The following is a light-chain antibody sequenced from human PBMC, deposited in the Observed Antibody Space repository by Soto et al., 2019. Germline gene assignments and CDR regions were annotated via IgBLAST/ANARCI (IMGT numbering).Light chain of an antibody. CDR3: QSYESSLSGFYA. Sequence: QSALRQPRSVSGSPGQRVTISCTGSSSNIGAGYDVHWYQQLPGTAPKLLIYGNSNRPSGVPDRFSGSKSGTSASLAITGLQAEDEADYYCQSYESSLSGFYAFGTGTKVTAL. J-gene: IGLJ1*01. V-gene: IGLV1-40*01. CDR2: GNS. CDR1: SSNIGAGYD.